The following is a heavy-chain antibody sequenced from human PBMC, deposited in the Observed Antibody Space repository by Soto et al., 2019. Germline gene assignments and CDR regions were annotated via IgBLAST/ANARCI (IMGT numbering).Heavy chain of an antibody. V-gene: IGHV1-18*04. D-gene: IGHD3-10*01. J-gene: IGHJ5*02. CDR3: ARDRGNRFDP. CDR1: GYTVTSYG. CDR2: ISAYNGNT. Sequence: ALVKVSCKASGYTVTSYGISWLRQAPGQGLEWMGWISAYNGNTNYAQKLQGRVTMTTDTATSTAYMELRSLRSDDTDVYYCARDRGNRFDPWGQGPLVTVSS.